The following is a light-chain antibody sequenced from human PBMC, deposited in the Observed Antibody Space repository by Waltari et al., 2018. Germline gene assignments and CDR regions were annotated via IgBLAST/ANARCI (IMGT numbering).Light chain of an antibody. J-gene: IGLJ2*01. V-gene: IGLV3-1*01. Sequence: SYEVIQPPSVSVSPGQTATITCSGDKLGGRPTSWYQQRQGQSPGLLIYQSSRRSSVVPERCSGSHSGNTATLTISGAQTVDEADYYCQAWDRDGAVFGDGTKLTVL. CDR3: QAWDRDGAV. CDR1: KLGGRP. CDR2: QSS.